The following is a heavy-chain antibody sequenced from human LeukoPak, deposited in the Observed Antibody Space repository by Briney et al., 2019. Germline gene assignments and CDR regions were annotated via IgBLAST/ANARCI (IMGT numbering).Heavy chain of an antibody. D-gene: IGHD3-10*01. J-gene: IGHJ6*03. CDR3: ARESSGTYYNPLGYMDV. CDR2: IFTSGIS. V-gene: IGHV4-4*07. CDR1: GGSLSLYY. Sequence: SETLSLTCTVSGGSLSLYYWNWIRQPAGKGLEWVGRIFTSGISNHNPSLKSRVSMSVDTSKSQFSLNLSSVTAADTAVYYCARESSGTYYNPLGYMDVWGKGTTVTVSS.